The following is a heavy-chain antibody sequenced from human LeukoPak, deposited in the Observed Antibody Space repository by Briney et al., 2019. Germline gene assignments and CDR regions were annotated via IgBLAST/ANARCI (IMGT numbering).Heavy chain of an antibody. D-gene: IGHD5-18*01. CDR1: GGSFSGYY. CDR3: ARGYSYGYVTSYYYYGMDV. CDR2: INHSGST. J-gene: IGHJ6*02. V-gene: IGHV4-34*01. Sequence: SETLSLTCAVYGGSFSGYYWSWIRQPPGKGLEWIGEINHSGSTNYNPSLKSRVTISVDTSKNQFSLKLSSVTAADTAAYYCARGYSYGYVTSYYYYGMDVWGQGTTVTVSS.